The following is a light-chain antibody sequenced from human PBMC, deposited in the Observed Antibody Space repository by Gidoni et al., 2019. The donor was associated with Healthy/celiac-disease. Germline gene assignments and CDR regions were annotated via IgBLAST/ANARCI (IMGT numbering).Light chain of an antibody. Sequence: EIVMTQSPATLSVSPVERATLTCMDSQRLSSNLAWYQHKPGQAPMLLIYGASTMATGIPASFSGRGSGTEFPLTLSILHSEDLAVYYCQQYNNWLPLTFAGGTKVEI. CDR3: QQYNNWLPLT. CDR1: QRLSSN. V-gene: IGKV3-15*01. J-gene: IGKJ4*01. CDR2: GAS.